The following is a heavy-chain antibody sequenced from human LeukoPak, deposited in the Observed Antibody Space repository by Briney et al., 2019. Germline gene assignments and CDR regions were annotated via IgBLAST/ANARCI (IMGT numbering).Heavy chain of an antibody. Sequence: GALVKVSCKASGYTFTSYGISWVRQAPGQGLEWMGWISAYNGNTNYAQKLQGRVTMTTDTSTSTAYMELRSLRSDDTAVYYCARGYRATIFGVVPLVDYWGQGTLVTVSS. V-gene: IGHV1-18*01. CDR1: GYTFTSYG. CDR2: ISAYNGNT. CDR3: ARGYRATIFGVVPLVDY. D-gene: IGHD3-3*01. J-gene: IGHJ4*02.